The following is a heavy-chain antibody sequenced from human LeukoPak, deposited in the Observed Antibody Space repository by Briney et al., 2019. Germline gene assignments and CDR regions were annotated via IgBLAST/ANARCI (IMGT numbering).Heavy chain of an antibody. Sequence: PGGSLRLSCTASGFTFSSYSMNWVRQPPGKGLEWISSINSSSSYIYYADSVKGRFTISRDNAKNSLYLQMNSLRAEDTAVYYCARDPSSCYDFWSGYTGSEERWFDPWGQGTLVTVSS. V-gene: IGHV3-21*01. CDR3: ARDPSSCYDFWSGYTGSEERWFDP. D-gene: IGHD3-3*01. CDR1: GFTFSSYS. CDR2: INSSSSYI. J-gene: IGHJ5*02.